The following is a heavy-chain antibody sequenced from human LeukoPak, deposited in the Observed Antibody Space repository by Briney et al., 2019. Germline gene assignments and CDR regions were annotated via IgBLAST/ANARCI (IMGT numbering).Heavy chain of an antibody. J-gene: IGHJ4*02. CDR3: ARDTVIMIRGGHTEIDY. V-gene: IGHV1-69*13. Sequence: ASVKVSCKASGGTFSSYAISWVRQAPGQGLEWMGGIIPIFGTANYAQKFQGRVTITADESTSTAYMELRSLRSDDTAVYYCARDTVIMIRGGHTEIDYWGQGTLVTVSS. CDR1: GGTFSSYA. D-gene: IGHD3-10*01. CDR2: IIPIFGTA.